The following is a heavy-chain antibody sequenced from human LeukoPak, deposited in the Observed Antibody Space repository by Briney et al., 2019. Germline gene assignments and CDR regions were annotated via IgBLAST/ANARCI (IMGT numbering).Heavy chain of an antibody. CDR3: ARIHTRYYYDSSGYYAY. Sequence: ASVKVSCKASGYTFTGYYMHWVRQAPGQGLEWMGWINPNSGGTNYAQKFQGRVTMTRDTSISTAYMELSRLRSDDTAVYYCARIHTRYYYDSSGYYAYWGQGTLVTVSS. D-gene: IGHD3-22*01. V-gene: IGHV1-2*02. CDR2: INPNSGGT. J-gene: IGHJ4*02. CDR1: GYTFTGYY.